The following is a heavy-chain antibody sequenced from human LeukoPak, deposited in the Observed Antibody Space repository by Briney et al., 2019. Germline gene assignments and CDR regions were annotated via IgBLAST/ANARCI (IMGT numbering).Heavy chain of an antibody. D-gene: IGHD4-23*01. CDR1: GYSFTSYL. CDR3: ARNDGGNSDLDY. J-gene: IGHJ4*02. Sequence: GASLKISSKGSGYSFTSYLIAWVRPMPGEGVEWMGILYPGDSGTRYSPPFQGQDTMSADKSISTAHLQWSSLKASDTAMYYCARNDGGNSDLDYWGQGTLVTVSS. CDR2: LYPGDSGT. V-gene: IGHV5-51*01.